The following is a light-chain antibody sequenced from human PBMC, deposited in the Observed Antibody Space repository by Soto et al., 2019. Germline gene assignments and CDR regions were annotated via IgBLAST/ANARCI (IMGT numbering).Light chain of an antibody. J-gene: IGLJ2*01. Sequence: QSVLTQPPSVSGAPGQRVTISCTGSSSNIGAGFDVHWYQHVPGTAPKLLIYVNTNRPSGVPDRFSASKSGTSASLAITGLQAEDEADYYCQSYDSSLSGSLVFGGGTKVTVL. V-gene: IGLV1-40*01. CDR3: QSYDSSLSGSLV. CDR1: SSNIGAGFD. CDR2: VNT.